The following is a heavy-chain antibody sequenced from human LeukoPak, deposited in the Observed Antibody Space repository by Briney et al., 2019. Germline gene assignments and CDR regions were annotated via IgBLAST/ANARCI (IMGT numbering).Heavy chain of an antibody. CDR2: ISAYNGNT. D-gene: IGHD2-2*02. V-gene: IGHV1-18*01. CDR3: ARVPPDSNIVVVPAATPWFDP. Sequence: ASVKVSCKASGYTFTSYGNSWVRQAPGQGLEWMGWISAYNGNTNYAQKLQGRVTMTTDTSTSTAYMELRSLRSDDTAVYYCARVPPDSNIVVVPAATPWFDPWGQGTLVTVSS. CDR1: GYTFTSYG. J-gene: IGHJ5*02.